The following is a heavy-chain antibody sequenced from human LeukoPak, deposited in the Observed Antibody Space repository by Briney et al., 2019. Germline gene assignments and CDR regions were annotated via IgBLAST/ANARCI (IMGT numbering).Heavy chain of an antibody. CDR2: INHSGST. J-gene: IGHJ4*02. D-gene: IGHD5-18*01. V-gene: IGHV4-34*01. CDR3: ARTVQLWLPFTRIFQAFGASQYFDY. CDR1: GGSFSGYY. Sequence: SETLSLTCAVYGGSFSGYYWSWIRQPPRKGLEWIGEINHSGSTNYNPSLKSRVTISVDTSKNQFSLKLSSVTVADTAVYYCARTVQLWLPFTRIFQAFGASQYFDYWGQGTLVTVSS.